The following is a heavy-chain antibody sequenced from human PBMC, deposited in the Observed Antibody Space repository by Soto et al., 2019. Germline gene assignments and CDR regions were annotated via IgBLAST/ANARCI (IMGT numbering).Heavy chain of an antibody. CDR2: IFSSGTT. D-gene: IGHD3-16*01. CDR1: GDSISSGNKY. CDR3: SRVASPIDYLYAMEV. V-gene: IGHV4-30-4*01. J-gene: IGHJ6*02. Sequence: SETLSLTCTVSGDSISSGNKYWSWIRQPPGKGLEWIGYIFSSGTTYYNPSLKSRLTMSLDASQNQFSLKLNSLTAADTAVYFCSRVASPIDYLYAMEVLDQETTEAVSS.